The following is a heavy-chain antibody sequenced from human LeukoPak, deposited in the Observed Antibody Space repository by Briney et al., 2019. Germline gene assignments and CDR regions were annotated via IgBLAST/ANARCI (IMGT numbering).Heavy chain of an antibody. CDR2: INQDGSEK. CDR3: ARESTAGYNSSWYGFRN. Sequence: GGSLRLSCAASGFTFSGYWMSCVPKAPGKGLEGVANINQDGSEKDYMDSVEGRFTNSRDNAKNSLFLQMGSLRVEDTAVYYCARESTAGYNSSWYGFRNWGQGTLVSVSS. V-gene: IGHV3-7*01. J-gene: IGHJ1*01. CDR1: GFTFSGYW. D-gene: IGHD6-13*01.